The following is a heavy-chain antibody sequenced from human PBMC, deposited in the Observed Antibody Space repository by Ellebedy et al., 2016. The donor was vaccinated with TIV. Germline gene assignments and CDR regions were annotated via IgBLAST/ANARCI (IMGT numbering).Heavy chain of an antibody. CDR3: VKGAYPVPTVMAV. CDR2: IRSDGSKK. J-gene: IGHJ6*02. V-gene: IGHV3-30*02. D-gene: IGHD3-16*01. Sequence: PGGSLRLSCAASGFSTSGMHWVRQAPGKGLEWVAFIRSDGSKKYYTDSVKGRFTISRDNSKNTLDLQMNSLRAEDTALYYCVKGAYPVPTVMAVWGQGTMVIVSS. CDR1: GFSTSG.